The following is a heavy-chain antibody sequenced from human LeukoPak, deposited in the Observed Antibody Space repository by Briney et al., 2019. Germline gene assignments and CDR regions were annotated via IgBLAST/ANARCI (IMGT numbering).Heavy chain of an antibody. V-gene: IGHV1-69*04. CDR3: AREAAVDRDAFDI. D-gene: IGHD6-19*01. CDR2: IIPILGIA. CDR1: GGTFSSYA. Sequence: SVKASCKASGGTFSSYAISWVRQAPGQGLEWMGRIIPILGIANYAQKFQGRVTITADKSTSTAYMELSSLRSEDTAVYYCAREAAVDRDAFDIWGQGTMVTVSS. J-gene: IGHJ3*02.